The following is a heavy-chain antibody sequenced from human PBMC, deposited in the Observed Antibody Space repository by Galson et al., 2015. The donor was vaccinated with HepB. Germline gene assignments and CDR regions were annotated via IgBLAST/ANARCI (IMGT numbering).Heavy chain of an antibody. J-gene: IGHJ6*02. V-gene: IGHV4-39*01. D-gene: IGHD3-10*01. CDR3: ASSYGSLFV. CDR1: GGTFSSYTIS. Sequence: SCKASGGTFSSYTISWVRQTPGKGLEWIGNIYHSGGTSSNPSLRSRVIISVDTSKNQFSLKLISVTVADTAVYYCASSYGSLFVWGQGTTVTVSS. CDR2: IYHSGGT.